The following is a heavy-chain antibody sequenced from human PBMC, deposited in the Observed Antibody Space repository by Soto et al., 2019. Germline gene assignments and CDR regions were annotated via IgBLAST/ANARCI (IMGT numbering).Heavy chain of an antibody. V-gene: IGHV4-31*03. CDR2: IDYRGST. CDR1: GGSISSGGYY. Sequence: QVQLQESGPGLVKPSQTLSLTCTVSGGSISSGGYYWSWIRQHPGKGLEWIGYIDYRGSTYYNPSRKSRVTTSVDPSRNRSSLKLRSVTAADTAVYYGARALPSGSLFYGMDVWGQGTTVTVSS. D-gene: IGHD2-2*01. CDR3: ARALPSGSLFYGMDV. J-gene: IGHJ6*02.